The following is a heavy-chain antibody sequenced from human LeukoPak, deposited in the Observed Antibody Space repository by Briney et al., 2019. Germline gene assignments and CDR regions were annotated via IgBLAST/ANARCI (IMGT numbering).Heavy chain of an antibody. D-gene: IGHD6-13*01. Sequence: GGSLRLSCAASGFTFSSYAMSWVRQAPGQGLEWMGGIIPIFGTANCAQKFQGRVTITADESTSTAYMELSSLRSEDTAVYYCARVDSAPSQQPPPKVFDYWGQGTLVTVSS. CDR2: IIPIFGTA. V-gene: IGHV1-69*01. CDR1: GFTFSSYA. J-gene: IGHJ4*02. CDR3: ARVDSAPSQQPPPKVFDY.